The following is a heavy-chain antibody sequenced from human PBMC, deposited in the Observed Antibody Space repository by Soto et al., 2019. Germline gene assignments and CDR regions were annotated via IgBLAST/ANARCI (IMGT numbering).Heavy chain of an antibody. Sequence: EVQLVESGGGLVQRGGSLKLSFAASGFTFSGSAVHWVRQASGKGLEWVGRIRNKANSYATAYAASLKGRFMISRDDSKNTEYLQMNSLKTEGTAVYYCTSHSPEDMIRKWGQGTLVTVSS. CDR1: GFTFSGSA. V-gene: IGHV3-73*02. CDR2: IRNKANSYAT. J-gene: IGHJ4*02. CDR3: TSHSPEDMIRK. D-gene: IGHD2-15*01.